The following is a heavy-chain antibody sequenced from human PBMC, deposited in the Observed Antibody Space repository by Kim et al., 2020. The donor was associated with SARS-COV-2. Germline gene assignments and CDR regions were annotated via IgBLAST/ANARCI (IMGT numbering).Heavy chain of an antibody. CDR2: INHSGSI. D-gene: IGHD1-7*01. J-gene: IGHJ4*02. CDR3: ARMLITATTTRTPTSGGGCDY. CDR1: GGSFSGYY. V-gene: IGHV4-34*01. Sequence: SETLSLTCAVYGGSFSGYYWSWIRQPPGKGQEWIGEINHSGSINYNPSLKSRVTISVDTSKNQFPLKLSTVTAADTVVYYCARMLITATTTRTPTSGGGCDYSGRGALVTVSS.